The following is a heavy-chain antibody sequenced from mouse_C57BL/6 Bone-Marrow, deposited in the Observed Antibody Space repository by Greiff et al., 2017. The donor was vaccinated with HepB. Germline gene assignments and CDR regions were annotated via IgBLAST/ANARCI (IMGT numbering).Heavy chain of an antibody. CDR3: TRFDGTTTERYAMDY. Sequence: QVQLQQSGAELVRPGASVTLSCKASGYTFTDYEMHWVKQTPVHGLEWIGAIDPETGGTAYNQKFKGKAILTADKSSSTAYMELRSLTSEDSAVYYCTRFDGTTTERYAMDYWGQGTSVTVSS. CDR1: GYTFTDYE. J-gene: IGHJ4*01. D-gene: IGHD2-3*01. CDR2: IDPETGGT. V-gene: IGHV1-15*01.